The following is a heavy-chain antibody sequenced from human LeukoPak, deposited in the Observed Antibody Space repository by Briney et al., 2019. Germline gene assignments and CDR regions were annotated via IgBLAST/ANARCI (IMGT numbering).Heavy chain of an antibody. D-gene: IGHD6-6*01. V-gene: IGHV4-61*02. CDR3: ARDGVAAPTGWFDP. J-gene: IGHJ5*02. CDR2: IYTSGGT. CDR1: GGSISSGSYY. Sequence: SETLSLTCTVSGGSISSGSYYWSWIRQPAGKGLEWIGRIYTSGGTNYNPSLKSRVTISVDTSKNQFSLKLSSVTAADTAVYYCARDGVAAPTGWFDPWGQGTLVTVSS.